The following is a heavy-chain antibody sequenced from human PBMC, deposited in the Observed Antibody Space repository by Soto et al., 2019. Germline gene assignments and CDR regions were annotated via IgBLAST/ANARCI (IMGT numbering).Heavy chain of an antibody. CDR2: IPYDGSNK. Sequence: WSLRLSCAASGFTFSGYGMHWVRQSPGKGLEWVAVIPYDGSNKYYADSVKGRFTISRDNSKNTLYLQMNSLRAEDTAVYYCAKDWEVAAAPSNWFDPWGQGTLVTVSS. D-gene: IGHD6-13*01. CDR3: AKDWEVAAAPSNWFDP. V-gene: IGHV3-30*18. CDR1: GFTFSGYG. J-gene: IGHJ5*02.